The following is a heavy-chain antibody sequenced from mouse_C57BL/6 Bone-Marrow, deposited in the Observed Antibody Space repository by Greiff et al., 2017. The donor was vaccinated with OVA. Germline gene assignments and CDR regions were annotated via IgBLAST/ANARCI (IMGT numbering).Heavy chain of an antibody. J-gene: IGHJ4*01. CDR2: INPYNGGT. Sequence: EVQLQQSGPVLVKPGASVKMSCKASGYTFTDYYMNWVKQSHGKSLEWIGVINPYNGGTSYNQKFKGKATLTVDKSSSTAYMELNSLTSEDSAVYYCARSWVNYYAMDYWGQGTSVTVSS. CDR1: GYTFTDYY. V-gene: IGHV1-19*01. CDR3: ARSWVNYYAMDY.